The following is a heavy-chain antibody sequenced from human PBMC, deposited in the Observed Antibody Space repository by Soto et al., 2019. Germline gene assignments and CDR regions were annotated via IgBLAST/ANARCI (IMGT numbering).Heavy chain of an antibody. Sequence: PSETLSRTCTVSGGSVTSGSYYWSWIRQPPGKGMEWIGYIYYSGCTIYNPSLKSRLTISVDTSKNPFSMRLTSAPTADTAVYYCASIDPRRYFVYLDQGFLVAAST. J-gene: IGHJ4*02. CDR3: ASIDPRRYFVY. CDR2: IYYSGCT. CDR1: GGSVTSGSYY. V-gene: IGHV4-61*01.